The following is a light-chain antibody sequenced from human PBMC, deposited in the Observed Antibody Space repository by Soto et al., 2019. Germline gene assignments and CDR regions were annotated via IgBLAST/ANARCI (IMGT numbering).Light chain of an antibody. CDR2: ANS. J-gene: IGLJ1*01. CDR3: QSYDNSLSGYV. Sequence: QLVLTQPPSVSGAPGQRVTISCTGSGSNIGAGYEVHWYQQLPGTAPKLLIYANSNRPSGVPDRFSGSKSGTSASLAITGLQAEDEADYYCQSYDNSLSGYVFGTGTKVTVL. CDR1: GSNIGAGYE. V-gene: IGLV1-40*01.